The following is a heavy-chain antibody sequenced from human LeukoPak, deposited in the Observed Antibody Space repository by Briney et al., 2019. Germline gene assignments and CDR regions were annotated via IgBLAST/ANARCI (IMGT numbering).Heavy chain of an antibody. CDR3: ARHTRGYSGYDPGNGMDV. CDR1: GGSISSYY. CDR2: IYYSGST. Sequence: SETLSLTCTVSGGSISSYYWSWIRPPPGKGLEWIGYIYYSGSTNYNPSLKSRVTISVDTSKNQFSLKLSSVTAADTAVYYCARHTRGYSGYDPGNGMDVWGQGTTVTVSS. V-gene: IGHV4-59*08. J-gene: IGHJ6*02. D-gene: IGHD5-12*01.